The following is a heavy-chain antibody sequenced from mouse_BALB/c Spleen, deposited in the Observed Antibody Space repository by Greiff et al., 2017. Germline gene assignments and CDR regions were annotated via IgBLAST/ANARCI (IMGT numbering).Heavy chain of an antibody. CDR3: AREATDAMDY. V-gene: IGHV5-17*02. D-gene: IGHD6-1*01. Sequence: EVMLVESGGGLVQPGGSRKLSCAASGFTFSSFGMHWVRQAPEKGLEWVAYISSGSSTIYYADTVKGRFTISRDNPKHTLFLQMTSLRSEDTAMYYCAREATDAMDYWGQGTSVTVSS. CDR2: ISSGSSTI. J-gene: IGHJ4*01. CDR1: GFTFSSFG.